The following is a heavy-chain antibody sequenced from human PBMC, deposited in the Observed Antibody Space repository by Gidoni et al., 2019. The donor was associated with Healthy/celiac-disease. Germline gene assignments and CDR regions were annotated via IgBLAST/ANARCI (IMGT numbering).Heavy chain of an antibody. CDR2: IYSGGST. CDR3: ARDLHPELRIYGMDV. V-gene: IGHV3-53*01. CDR1: GFPVSSNY. Sequence: VQLVESGGGLIQLGGSLRPPCAASGFPVSSNYMSWVRKAPGKGLEWVSVIYSGGSTYYADSVKGRFTISRDNSKNTLYLQMNSLRAEDTAVYYCARDLHPELRIYGMDVWGQGTTVTVSS. J-gene: IGHJ6*02. D-gene: IGHD1-7*01.